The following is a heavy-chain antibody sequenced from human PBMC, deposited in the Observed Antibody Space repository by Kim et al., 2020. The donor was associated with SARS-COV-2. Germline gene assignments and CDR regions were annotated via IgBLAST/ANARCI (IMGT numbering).Heavy chain of an antibody. CDR2: ICGGDKT. J-gene: IGHJ6*01. CDR1: GVTVSSSC. Sequence: GGSLRLSCAASGVTVSSSCMTWVRQAPGKGLEWVSVICGGDKTYYADSVKGRFTISSDNSKNTLYLQMNRLRVEDAAVYFCARERGWGAAYYYGVAFWG. D-gene: IGHD3-16*01. V-gene: IGHV3-53*01. CDR3: ARERGWGAAYYYGVAF.